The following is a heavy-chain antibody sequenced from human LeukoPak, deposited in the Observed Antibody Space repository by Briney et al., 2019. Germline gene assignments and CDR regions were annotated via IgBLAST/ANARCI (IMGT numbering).Heavy chain of an antibody. CDR3: ARDGSGYSYGHTDY. Sequence: SETLSLTCNVSGYSISSGYFWGWVRQPPGKGLEWIGSIYQRATVHYNPSLKSRVTISLDTSKNQFSLKLSSVTAADTAVYYCARDGSGYSYGHTDYWGQGTLVTVSS. D-gene: IGHD5-18*01. CDR2: IYQRATV. CDR1: GYSISSGYF. V-gene: IGHV4-38-2*02. J-gene: IGHJ4*02.